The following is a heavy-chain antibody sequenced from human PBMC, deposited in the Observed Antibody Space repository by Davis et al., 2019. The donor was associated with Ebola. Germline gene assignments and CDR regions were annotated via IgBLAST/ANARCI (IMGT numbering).Heavy chain of an antibody. CDR3: ARRADY. J-gene: IGHJ4*02. Sequence: GSLKISCAASGFTFSSYAMHWVRQAPGKGLEWVAVISYDGSNKYYADSVKGRFTISRDNSKNTLYLQMNSLRAEDTAVYYCARRADYWGQGTLVTVSS. CDR1: GFTFSSYA. CDR2: ISYDGSNK. V-gene: IGHV3-30-3*01.